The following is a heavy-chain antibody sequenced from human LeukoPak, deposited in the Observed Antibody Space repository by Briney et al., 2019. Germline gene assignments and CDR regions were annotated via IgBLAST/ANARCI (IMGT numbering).Heavy chain of an antibody. V-gene: IGHV3-21*01. Sequence: GGSLRLSCAASGFTVSSNYMNWVRQAPGKGLEWGSFISSSRSYIYYADSVKGRFTISRDNAKNSLYLQMNSLRAEDTAVYYCARFIAAPYYFDYWGRGTLVTVSS. CDR2: ISSSRSYI. J-gene: IGHJ4*02. CDR1: GFTVSSNY. D-gene: IGHD6-13*01. CDR3: ARFIAAPYYFDY.